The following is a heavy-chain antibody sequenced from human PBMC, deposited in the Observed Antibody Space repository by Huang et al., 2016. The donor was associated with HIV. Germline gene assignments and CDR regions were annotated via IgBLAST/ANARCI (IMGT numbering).Heavy chain of an antibody. J-gene: IGHJ3*02. CDR2: IRDSGST. D-gene: IGHD3-22*01. Sequence: QVQLQQWGAELLKPSETLSLTCAVSGGSFSGHYWTWFRQPPGRGLEWIGEIRDSGSTTYNPALKSRVTISGDTCQSQFSLKLNSVTAADTAIYYCARMCKYDSGGYWGNDAFDIWGQGTMVTVSS. CDR1: GGSFSGHY. V-gene: IGHV4-34*02. CDR3: ARMCKYDSGGYWGNDAFDI.